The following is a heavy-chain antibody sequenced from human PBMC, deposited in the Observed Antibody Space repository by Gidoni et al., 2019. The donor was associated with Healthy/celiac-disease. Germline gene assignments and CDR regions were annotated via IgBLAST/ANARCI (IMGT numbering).Heavy chain of an antibody. CDR2: INHSGST. D-gene: IGHD2-2*01. Sequence: QVQLQQSGAGLLKPSETLSLTCAVYGGSFSGYSWCWLRQPPGTGLEWIGEINHSGSTNDNPSLKSRVTISVDTSKNQFSLKLSSVTAADTAVYYCARGPRIRGGSSLKVVPAAPPATPKDYYYMDVWGKGTTVTVSS. CDR3: ARGPRIRGGSSLKVVPAAPPATPKDYYYMDV. J-gene: IGHJ6*03. V-gene: IGHV4-34*01. CDR1: GGSFSGYS.